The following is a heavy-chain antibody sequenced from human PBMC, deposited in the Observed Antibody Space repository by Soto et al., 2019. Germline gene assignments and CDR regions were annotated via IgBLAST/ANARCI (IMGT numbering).Heavy chain of an antibody. D-gene: IGHD3-3*01. Sequence: GGSLRLSCAASGFTFSSYSMNWVRQAPGKGLEWVSYISSSSSTIYYADSVKGRFTISRDNAKNSLYLQMNSLRDEDTAVYYCARDLYINDFWSGSHPWGQRTPVTVSS. CDR2: ISSSSSTI. J-gene: IGHJ5*02. CDR3: ARDLYINDFWSGSHP. V-gene: IGHV3-48*02. CDR1: GFTFSSYS.